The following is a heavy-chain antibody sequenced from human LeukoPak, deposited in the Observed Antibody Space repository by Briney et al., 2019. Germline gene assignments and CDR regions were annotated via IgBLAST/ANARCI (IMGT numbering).Heavy chain of an antibody. V-gene: IGHV4-38-2*02. CDR3: TKIEVGADDFDYFQH. J-gene: IGHJ1*01. CDR2: IYHSGST. Sequence: SETLSLTCTVSGYSISSDYYWGWIRQPPGKGLEWIGTIYHSGSTSYNPSLKSRVTISVDTSKNQFSLKLTSVTAADTAVYYCTKIEVGADDFDYFQHWGQGTLVTVSS. D-gene: IGHD1-26*01. CDR1: GYSISSDYY.